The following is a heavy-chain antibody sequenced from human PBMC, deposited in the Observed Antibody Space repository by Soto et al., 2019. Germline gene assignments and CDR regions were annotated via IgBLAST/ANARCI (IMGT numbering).Heavy chain of an antibody. J-gene: IGHJ4*02. Sequence: QVQLQESGPGLVKPSQTLSLTCTVSGGSINSGGYCWSWIRQHPGKGLDWIGCISYGGSTSYNPSLKSRVTRSVYTSKNQFSLKLTSVTAADTAVYYCSRGILVWGQGALITVSS. V-gene: IGHV4-31*03. CDR2: ISYGGST. D-gene: IGHD5-18*01. CDR1: GGSINSGGYC. CDR3: SRGILV.